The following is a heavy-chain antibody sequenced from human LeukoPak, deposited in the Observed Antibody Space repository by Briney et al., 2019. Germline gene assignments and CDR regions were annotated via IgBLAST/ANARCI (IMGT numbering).Heavy chain of an antibody. Sequence: SETLSLTRTVSGGSISSYYWSWIRQPPGKGLEWIGYIYYSGSTNYNPSLKSRVTISVDTSKNQFSLKLSSVTAADTAVYYCARGGGYCSSTSCYHFDYWGQGTLVTVSS. D-gene: IGHD2-2*01. V-gene: IGHV4-59*01. J-gene: IGHJ4*02. CDR2: IYYSGST. CDR1: GGSISSYY. CDR3: ARGGGYCSSTSCYHFDY.